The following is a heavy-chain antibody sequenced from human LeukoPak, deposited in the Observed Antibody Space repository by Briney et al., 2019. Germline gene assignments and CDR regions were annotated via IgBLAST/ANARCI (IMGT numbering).Heavy chain of an antibody. D-gene: IGHD6-13*01. V-gene: IGHV4-59*08. CDR3: ARERLAAAGPGVFDY. CDR1: GGSISNYY. Sequence: SETLSLTCTVSGGSISNYYWSWIRQPPGKGLEWIGYIFHSGSTSYNPSLKSRVTISVDTSKNQFSLKLSSVTAADTAVYYCARERLAAAGPGVFDYWGQGTLVTVSS. CDR2: IFHSGST. J-gene: IGHJ4*02.